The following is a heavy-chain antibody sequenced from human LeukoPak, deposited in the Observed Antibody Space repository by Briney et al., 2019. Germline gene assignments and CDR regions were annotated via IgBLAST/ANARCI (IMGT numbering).Heavy chain of an antibody. CDR2: IRYDGSNK. J-gene: IGHJ4*02. CDR1: GFTFSYYG. V-gene: IGHV3-30*02. CDR3: AKDRGYYYASGSYNLDH. D-gene: IGHD3-10*01. Sequence: GGSLRLSCAASGFTFSYYGMHWVRQAPGKGLEWVAFIRYDGSNKYYADSVKGRFTISRDNSRHTVFLQMNTLRVEDTAIYYCAKDRGYYYASGSYNLDHWGQGTLVTVSS.